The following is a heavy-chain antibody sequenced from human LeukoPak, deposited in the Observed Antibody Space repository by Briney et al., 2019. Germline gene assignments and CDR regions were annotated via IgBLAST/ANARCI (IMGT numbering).Heavy chain of an antibody. Sequence: TPSGTLSLTCAVSGGSISSSNWWSWVRQPPGKGLEWIGEIYHSGSTNYNPSLKSRVTISVDKSKNQFSLKLSSVTAADTAAYYCARGRFGELLNWFDPWGQGTLVTVSS. CDR3: ARGRFGELLNWFDP. D-gene: IGHD3-10*01. V-gene: IGHV4-4*02. J-gene: IGHJ5*02. CDR1: GGSISSSNW. CDR2: IYHSGST.